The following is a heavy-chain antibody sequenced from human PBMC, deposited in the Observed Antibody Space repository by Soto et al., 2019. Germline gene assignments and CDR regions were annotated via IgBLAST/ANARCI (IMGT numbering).Heavy chain of an antibody. J-gene: IGHJ6*02. CDR3: ARDPFRGPKYDHYSYGMDV. Sequence: NPSETLSLTCTVSGASISSGDYYWSWIRQPPGKGLEWIGYIYYSGSTYYNPSLKSRVTMSLDTSKNQFSLKLDSVTAADTAVYYCARDPFRGPKYDHYSYGMDVWGQGTTVTVSS. D-gene: IGHD1-1*01. CDR2: IYYSGST. CDR1: GASISSGDYY. V-gene: IGHV4-30-4*01.